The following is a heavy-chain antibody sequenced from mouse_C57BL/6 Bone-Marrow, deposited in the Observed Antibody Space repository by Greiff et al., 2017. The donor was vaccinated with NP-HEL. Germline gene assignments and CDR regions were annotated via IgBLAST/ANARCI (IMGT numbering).Heavy chain of an antibody. V-gene: IGHV14-3*01. CDR3: ARLGDCCGSRKAMDY. Sequence: EVKLVESVAELVRPGASVKLSCTASGFNIKNTYMHWVKQRPEQGLEWIGRIDPANGNTKYAPKFQGKATITADTSSNTAYLQLSSLTSEDTAIYYSARLGDCCGSRKAMDYWGQGTSVTVSS. CDR1: GFNIKNTY. D-gene: IGHD1-1*01. J-gene: IGHJ4*01. CDR2: IDPANGNT.